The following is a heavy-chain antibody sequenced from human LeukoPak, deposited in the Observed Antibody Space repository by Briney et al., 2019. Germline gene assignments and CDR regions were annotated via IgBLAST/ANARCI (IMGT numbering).Heavy chain of an antibody. CDR1: GGSISRYY. J-gene: IGHJ4*02. CDR2: IYHTGST. V-gene: IGHV4-59*01. CDR3: ASTTTVVTNFDY. D-gene: IGHD4-17*01. Sequence: PSETLSLTCTVSGGSISRYYWNWIRQTPGKGLEWIGYIYHTGSTNYNPSLKSRVTISVDTSKNQFSLKLSSVTAADTAVYYCASTTTVVTNFDYWGQGTLVTVSS.